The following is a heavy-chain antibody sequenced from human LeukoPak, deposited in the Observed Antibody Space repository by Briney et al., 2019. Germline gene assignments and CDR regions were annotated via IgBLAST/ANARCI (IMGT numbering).Heavy chain of an antibody. CDR2: ISGSGGDT. J-gene: IGHJ4*02. CDR3: AKNIIAAAGMMDY. D-gene: IGHD6-13*01. Sequence: GGSLRLSCAASGFTFSSYAMSWVRQAPGKGLEWVSVISGSGGDTYYADSVKGRFTISRDNSKNTPYLQMNTLRAEDTAVYYCAKNIIAAAGMMDYWGQGTLVTVSS. V-gene: IGHV3-23*01. CDR1: GFTFSSYA.